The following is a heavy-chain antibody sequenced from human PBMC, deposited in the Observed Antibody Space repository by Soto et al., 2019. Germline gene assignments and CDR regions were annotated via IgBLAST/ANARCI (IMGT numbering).Heavy chain of an antibody. CDR2: INPSGGST. D-gene: IGHD6-19*01. CDR3: ARVSVADQYYYYGMDV. CDR1: GYTFTSYY. V-gene: IGHV1-46*01. Sequence: RASVKVSCKASGYTFTSYYMHWVRQAPGQGLEWMGIINPSGGSTSYAQKFQGRVTMTRDTSTSTVYMELSSLRSEDTAVYYCARVSVADQYYYYGMDVWGQGTTVTVSS. J-gene: IGHJ6*02.